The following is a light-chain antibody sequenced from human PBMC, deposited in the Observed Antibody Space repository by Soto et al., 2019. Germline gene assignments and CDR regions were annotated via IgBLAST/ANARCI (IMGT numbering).Light chain of an antibody. J-gene: IGLJ1*01. V-gene: IGLV2-14*01. CDR2: EVS. Sequence: QSVLTQPASVSGSPGQSITISCTGTSSDVGGYNYVSWYQQHPGKAPKLMIYEVSNLPSGVSNRFSGSKSGNTASLTISGLQAEDEADYYCSSYTSSSTPYVFGTGTKLTVL. CDR1: SSDVGGYNY. CDR3: SSYTSSSTPYV.